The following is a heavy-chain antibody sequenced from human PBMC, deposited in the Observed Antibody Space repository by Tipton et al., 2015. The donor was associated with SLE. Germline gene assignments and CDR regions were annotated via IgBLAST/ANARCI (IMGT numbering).Heavy chain of an antibody. J-gene: IGHJ4*02. CDR1: GGSISSYS. Sequence: GLVKPSETLSPTCSVSGGSISSYSWSWIRQPAGKGVEWIGRIYTSGTTDYSSSLKGRITISVDMSKNQFYLRLSSVTAADAAVYYCARGYPMDHWGQGTLVTVSS. D-gene: IGHD6-13*01. CDR3: ARGYPMDH. CDR2: IYTSGTT. V-gene: IGHV4-4*07.